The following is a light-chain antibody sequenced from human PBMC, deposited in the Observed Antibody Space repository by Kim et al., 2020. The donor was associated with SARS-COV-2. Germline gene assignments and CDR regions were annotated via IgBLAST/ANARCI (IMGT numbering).Light chain of an antibody. V-gene: IGKV3-20*01. CDR2: GAS. J-gene: IGKJ1*01. CDR1: QSVSSSY. CDR3: QQYGSSWT. Sequence: LSPGERATLAGRASQSVSSSYLAWYQQKPGQAPRLLIYGASSRATGIPDRFSGSGSGTDFTLTISRLEPEDFAVYSCQQYGSSWTFGQGTKVDIK.